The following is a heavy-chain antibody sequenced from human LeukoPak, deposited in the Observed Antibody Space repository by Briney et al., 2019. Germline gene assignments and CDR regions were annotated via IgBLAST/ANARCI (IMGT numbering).Heavy chain of an antibody. Sequence: GRSLRLSCAASGFTFSSYGMHWVRQAPGKGLEWVAVISYDGSNKYYADSVKGRFTISRDNSKNTLYLQMYSLRAEDTAVYYCATLYGGFDYWGQGTLVTVSS. CDR1: GFTFSSYG. V-gene: IGHV3-30*03. CDR2: ISYDGSNK. CDR3: ATLYGGFDY. J-gene: IGHJ4*02. D-gene: IGHD4-23*01.